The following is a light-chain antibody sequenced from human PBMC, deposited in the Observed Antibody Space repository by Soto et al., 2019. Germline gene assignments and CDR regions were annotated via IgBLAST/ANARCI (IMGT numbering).Light chain of an antibody. CDR1: SSNIGSNT. V-gene: IGLV1-47*01. J-gene: IGLJ3*02. Sequence: QSVLTQPPSASGTPGQRVTISCSGSSSNIGSNTVNWYQQLPGTAPKLLIYRNNQRPSGVPDRFSGSKSGTSASLAISGLRSEDDADYYCAAWDDGLSGWVFGGGTKLTVL. CDR3: AAWDDGLSGWV. CDR2: RNN.